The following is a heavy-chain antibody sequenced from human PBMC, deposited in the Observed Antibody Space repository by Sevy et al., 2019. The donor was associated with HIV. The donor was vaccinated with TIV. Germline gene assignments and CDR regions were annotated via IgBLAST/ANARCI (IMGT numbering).Heavy chain of an antibody. J-gene: IGHJ4*02. CDR1: GFTFSDAW. Sequence: GGSLRLSCAASGFTFSDAWMSWVRQAPGKGLEWVGRIKSKTDSATRDFAAPVKGRFSIPRDDSKNMVYLQMSSLKTEDTAVYYCTAGTGRSDFDYWGQGSLVTVSS. V-gene: IGHV3-15*01. CDR3: TAGTGRSDFDY. D-gene: IGHD2-15*01. CDR2: IKSKTDSATR.